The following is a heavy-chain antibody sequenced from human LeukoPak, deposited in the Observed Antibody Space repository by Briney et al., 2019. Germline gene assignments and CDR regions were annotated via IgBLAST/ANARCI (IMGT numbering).Heavy chain of an antibody. CDR2: ISAYNGNT. Sequence: ASVKVSCKASGYTFTSYGISWVRQAPGQGLEWMGWISAYNGNTNYAQKLQGRVTMTTDTSTSTAYMELRSLRPDDTAVYYCARVPDSSGWYYFDYWGQGTLVTVSS. J-gene: IGHJ4*02. V-gene: IGHV1-18*01. D-gene: IGHD6-19*01. CDR3: ARVPDSSGWYYFDY. CDR1: GYTFTSYG.